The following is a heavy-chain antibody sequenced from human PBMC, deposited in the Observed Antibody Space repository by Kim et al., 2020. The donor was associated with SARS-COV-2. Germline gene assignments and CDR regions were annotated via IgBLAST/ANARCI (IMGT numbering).Heavy chain of an antibody. Sequence: LKSRVTISVDTSKNQFSLKLSSVTAADTAVYYCARQGKTYYYDSSGNFDYWGQGTLVTVSS. J-gene: IGHJ4*02. D-gene: IGHD3-22*01. CDR3: ARQGKTYYYDSSGNFDY. V-gene: IGHV4-39*01.